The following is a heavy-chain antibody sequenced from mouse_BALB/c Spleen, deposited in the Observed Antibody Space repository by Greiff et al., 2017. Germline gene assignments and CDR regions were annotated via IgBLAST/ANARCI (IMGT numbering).Heavy chain of an antibody. V-gene: IGHV3-2*02. CDR1: GYSITSDYA. D-gene: IGHD2-1*01. CDR2: ISYSGST. CDR3: ARDYGNYEAWFAY. J-gene: IGHJ3*01. Sequence: EVQRVESGPGLVKPSQSLSLTCTVTGYSITSDYAWNWIRQFPGNKLEWMGYISYSGSTSYNPSLKSRISITRDTSKNQFFLQLNSVTTEDTATYYCARDYGNYEAWFAYWGQGTLVTVSA.